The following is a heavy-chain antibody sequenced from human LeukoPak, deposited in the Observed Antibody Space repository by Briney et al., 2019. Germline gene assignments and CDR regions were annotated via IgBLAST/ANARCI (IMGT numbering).Heavy chain of an antibody. CDR2: ISFDGVNT. CDR3: ARGQGYESYYYMDV. Sequence: GGSLRLSCAASGFTFSTYAIHWVRQAPGKGLEWVAVISFDGVNTFYADSVKGRFTISRDNSNNTVYLQMNNLRPEDTAVFYCARGQGYESYYYMDVWGKGTTVSVSS. V-gene: IGHV3-30*04. D-gene: IGHD2-2*01. J-gene: IGHJ6*03. CDR1: GFTFSTYA.